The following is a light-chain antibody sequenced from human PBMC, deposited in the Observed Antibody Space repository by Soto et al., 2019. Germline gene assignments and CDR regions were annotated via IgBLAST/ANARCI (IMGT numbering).Light chain of an antibody. J-gene: IGLJ2*01. Sequence: QSALTLPASVSGSPGQSITISCTGTSSDVGGYNYVSWYQQHPGKAPKLMSYDVSNRPSGVSNRFSGSKSGNTASLTISGLQAEDEADYYCSSYSSSSTLVFGGGTKLTVL. CDR1: SSDVGGYNY. V-gene: IGLV2-14*01. CDR3: SSYSSSSTLV. CDR2: DVS.